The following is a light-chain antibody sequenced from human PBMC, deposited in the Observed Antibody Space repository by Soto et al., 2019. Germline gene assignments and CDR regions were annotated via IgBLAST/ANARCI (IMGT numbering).Light chain of an antibody. J-gene: IGKJ1*01. CDR3: QKYNDWPLT. CDR2: GAF. Sequence: EIVLTQSPATLSLSPGERVTLSCRASQSVSSNLAWYQQKPGQAPSLLIYGAFTRATGIPARFSGTGSGTEFTLTISSLQSEDFALYYCQKYNDWPLTFGQGTKVDIK. CDR1: QSVSSN. V-gene: IGKV3-15*01.